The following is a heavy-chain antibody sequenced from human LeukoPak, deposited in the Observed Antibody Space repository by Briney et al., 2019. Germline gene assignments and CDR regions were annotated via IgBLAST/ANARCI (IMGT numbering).Heavy chain of an antibody. D-gene: IGHD4-17*01. CDR3: ARRGHDYGDSEWFDP. CDR1: GFTFSNYA. CDR2: ISYDGSSK. Sequence: GGSLRPSCAASGFTFSNYAMHWVRQAPGKGLEWVAFISYDGSSKYYADSVKGRFTISRDNSKNMMYLQMSSLRAEDTAVYYCARRGHDYGDSEWFDPWGQGTLVTVSS. J-gene: IGHJ5*02. V-gene: IGHV3-30*04.